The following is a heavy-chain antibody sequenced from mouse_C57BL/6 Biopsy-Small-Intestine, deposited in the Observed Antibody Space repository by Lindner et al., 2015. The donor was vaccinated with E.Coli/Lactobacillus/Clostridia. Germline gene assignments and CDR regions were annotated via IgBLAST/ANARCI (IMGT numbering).Heavy chain of an antibody. V-gene: IGHV1-85*01. CDR1: GYTFTSYD. CDR3: ARTLYYDYDVYWYFDV. D-gene: IGHD2-4*01. Sequence: VQLQESGPELVKPGASVKLSCKASGYTFTSYDINWVKQRPGQGLEWIGWIYPRDGSTKYNEKFKGKATLTVDTSSSTAYMELHSLTSEDSAVYFCARTLYYDYDVYWYFDVWGTGTTVTVSS. J-gene: IGHJ1*03. CDR2: IYPRDGST.